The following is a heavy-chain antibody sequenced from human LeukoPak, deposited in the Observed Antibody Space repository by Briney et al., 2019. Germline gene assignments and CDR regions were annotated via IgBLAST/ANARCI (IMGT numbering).Heavy chain of an antibody. V-gene: IGHV4-30-4*01. CDR3: ARSPSLSGSYLGVLSWFDP. CDR2: TYYSGST. Sequence: SQTLSLTCTVSGGSLSSGDYYWTWIRLPPGKGLEWIGYTYYSGSTNYNPSLKSRVAMSVDTSKNQFSLKLSSVTAADTAVYYCARSPSLSGSYLGVLSWFDPWGQGALVTVSS. J-gene: IGHJ5*02. D-gene: IGHD3-10*01. CDR1: GGSLSSGDYY.